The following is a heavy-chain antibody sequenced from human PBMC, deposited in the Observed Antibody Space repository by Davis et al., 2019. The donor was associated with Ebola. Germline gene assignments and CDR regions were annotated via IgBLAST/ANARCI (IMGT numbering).Heavy chain of an antibody. CDR3: AKCLGGSYYTAYYYYGMDV. J-gene: IGHJ6*02. V-gene: IGHV3-30*18. CDR1: GFTFSSYA. Sequence: GESLKISCATSGFTFSSYAMSWVRQAPGKGLEWVAVVSYDGDNKFYADSVKGRFTISRDNSKNTLYLQMNSLRAEDTALYYCAKCLGGSYYTAYYYYGMDVWGQGTTVTVSS. CDR2: VSYDGDNK. D-gene: IGHD1-26*01.